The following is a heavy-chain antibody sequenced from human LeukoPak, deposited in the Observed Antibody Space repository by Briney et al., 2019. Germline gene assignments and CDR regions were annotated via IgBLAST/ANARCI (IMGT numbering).Heavy chain of an antibody. CDR3: YASGSFWDYDY. CDR1: GFTFSTHW. V-gene: IGHV3-74*01. J-gene: IGHJ4*02. D-gene: IGHD3-10*01. Sequence: GGSLRLSCAASGFTFSTHWMHWVRQAPGKGLVWVSRINSDGNSINYADSVKGRFTISRDNAMSTLFLQMNSLRAEDTAVYYCYASGSFWDYDYWGQGAQVTVSS. CDR2: INSDGNSI.